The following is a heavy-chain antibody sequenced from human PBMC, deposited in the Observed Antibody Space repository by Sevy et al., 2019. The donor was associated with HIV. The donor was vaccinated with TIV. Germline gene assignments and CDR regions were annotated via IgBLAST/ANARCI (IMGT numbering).Heavy chain of an antibody. D-gene: IGHD5-18*01. J-gene: IGHJ4*02. CDR1: TFTFSDYY. V-gene: IGHV3-11*01. CDR3: ARVRYNYGSYYFDY. Sequence: GGCLRLSWVVSTFTFSDYYMTWIRQAPGKGLEWISHISSGGTITSHADSVKGRFTISRDNAKNSLYLQMNSLRAEDTAMYYCARVRYNYGSYYFDYWGQGTLVTVSS. CDR2: ISSGGTIT.